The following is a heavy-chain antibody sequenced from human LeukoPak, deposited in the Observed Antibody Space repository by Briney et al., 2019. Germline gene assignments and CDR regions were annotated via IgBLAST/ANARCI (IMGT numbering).Heavy chain of an antibody. V-gene: IGHV4-59*08. J-gene: IGHJ6*02. CDR1: GGSISSYY. Sequence: SETLSLTCTVSGGSISSYYWSWIRQPPGKGLEWIGYIYYSGSTNYNPSLKSRVTISVDTSKNQFSLKLSSVTAADTAVYYCARRASYSSGWYYYYYYGMDVWGQGPTVTVSS. CDR3: ARRASYSSGWYYYYYYGMDV. CDR2: IYYSGST. D-gene: IGHD6-19*01.